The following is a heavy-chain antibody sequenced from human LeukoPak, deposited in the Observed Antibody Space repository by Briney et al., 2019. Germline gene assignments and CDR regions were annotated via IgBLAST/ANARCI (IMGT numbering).Heavy chain of an antibody. V-gene: IGHV1-69*13. CDR2: ITPIFRTP. J-gene: IGHJ3*02. Sequence: GASVKVSCKASGGTFSTTTINWVRQAPGQGLEWMGGITPIFRTPNYAQKFQGRVTITADESTSTAYMELSSLRSEDTAVYYCARKPVPAANAFDIWGQGTMVTVSS. CDR1: GGTFSTTT. D-gene: IGHD2-2*01. CDR3: ARKPVPAANAFDI.